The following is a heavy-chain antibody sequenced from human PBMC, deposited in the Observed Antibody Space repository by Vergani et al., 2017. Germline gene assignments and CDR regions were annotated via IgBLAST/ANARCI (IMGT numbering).Heavy chain of an antibody. CDR1: GGSFSGYY. CDR2: INHSGST. CDR3: ARGFRSPIGRHDY. V-gene: IGHV4-34*01. J-gene: IGHJ4*02. Sequence: QVQLQQWGAGLLKPSETLSLTCAVYGGSFSGYYWSWIRQPPGKGLEWIGEINHSGSTNYNPSLKSRVTISVDTSKNQFSLKLSSVTAADTAVYYCARGFRSPIGRHDYWGQGTLVTVSS. D-gene: IGHD2/OR15-2a*01.